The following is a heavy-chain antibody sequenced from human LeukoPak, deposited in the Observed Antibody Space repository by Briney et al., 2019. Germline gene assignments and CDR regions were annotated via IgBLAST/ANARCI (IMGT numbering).Heavy chain of an antibody. V-gene: IGHV4-38-2*02. CDR1: GYSISSGYY. D-gene: IGHD1-1*01. CDR3: ARATWTNFYFDY. J-gene: IGHJ4*02. CDR2: VYGGGSI. Sequence: SETLSLTCTVSGYSISSGYYWGWIRQPPGKGLEWIGYVYGGGSINYNPSLRSRVTISEDTSKNQFSLKVTSVTAADTAVYYCARATWTNFYFDYWGQGALVTVSS.